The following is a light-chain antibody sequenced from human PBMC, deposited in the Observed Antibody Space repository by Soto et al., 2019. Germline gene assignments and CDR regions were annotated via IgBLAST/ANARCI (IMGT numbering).Light chain of an antibody. CDR2: DAS. CDR3: QQYDSSPSWT. V-gene: IGKV3-11*01. J-gene: IGKJ1*01. Sequence: EIALTHSQATLSLCPGERATLSCLASQSVGRYLAWYQQKRGQAPRLLIYDASKRATGIPARFSGSGSGTDFTLTISRLEPEDFAVYYCQQYDSSPSWTFGQGTKVDIK. CDR1: QSVGRY.